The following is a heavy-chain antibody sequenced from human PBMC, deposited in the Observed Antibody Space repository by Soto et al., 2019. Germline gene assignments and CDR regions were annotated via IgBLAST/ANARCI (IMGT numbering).Heavy chain of an antibody. CDR3: ARDLDQFDYDYVWGSSPPPPEQYGMDV. Sequence: GGSLRLSCAASGFTFSSYWLSWVRQAPGKGLEWVANIKQDGSERYYVDSVKGRFTISRDNAKNSLYLQMNSLRAEDTAVYYCARDLDQFDYDYVWGSSPPPPEQYGMDVWGQGTTVTVSS. CDR1: GFTFSSYW. V-gene: IGHV3-7*01. CDR2: IKQDGSER. D-gene: IGHD3-16*01. J-gene: IGHJ6*02.